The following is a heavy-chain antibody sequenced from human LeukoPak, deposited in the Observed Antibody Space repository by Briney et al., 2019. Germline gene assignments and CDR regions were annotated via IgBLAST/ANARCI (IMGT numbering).Heavy chain of an antibody. Sequence: PGGSLRLSCAASGFTFTTYTMNWVRQAPGKGLEWVSAISGSGGSTYYSDSVKGRFTISRDNSKNTLYLQMNSLRAEDTAVYYCAKPLNSGSYPDAFDIWGQGTMVTVSS. CDR2: ISGSGGST. J-gene: IGHJ3*02. CDR1: GFTFTTYT. V-gene: IGHV3-23*01. D-gene: IGHD1-26*01. CDR3: AKPLNSGSYPDAFDI.